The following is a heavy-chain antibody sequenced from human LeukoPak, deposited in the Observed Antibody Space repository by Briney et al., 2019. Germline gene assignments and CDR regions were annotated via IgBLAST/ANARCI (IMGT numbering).Heavy chain of an antibody. Sequence: ASVKVSCKASGYTFTGYYMHWVRQAPGQGLEWMGWINPNSGGTNYAQKFQGWVTMTRDTSISTAYMELSRLRSDDTAVYYCARGALIAVAGTSVRDAFDIWGQGTMVTVSS. V-gene: IGHV1-2*04. CDR2: INPNSGGT. CDR3: ARGALIAVAGTSVRDAFDI. J-gene: IGHJ3*02. CDR1: GYTFTGYY. D-gene: IGHD6-19*01.